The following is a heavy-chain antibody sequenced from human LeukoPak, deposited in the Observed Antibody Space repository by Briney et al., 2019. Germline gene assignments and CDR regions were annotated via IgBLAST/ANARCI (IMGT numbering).Heavy chain of an antibody. CDR2: ISSSSSYI. J-gene: IGHJ6*03. V-gene: IGHV3-21*04. CDR1: GFTFSSYS. D-gene: IGHD5-24*01. Sequence: GGSLRLSCAASGFTFSSYSMNWVRQAPGKGLEWVSSISSSSSYIYYADSVKGRFTISRDNAKNSLYLQINTLRAEDTAVYYCVKEGLKTTITGFYFYHYYMDVWGKGTTVTVSS. CDR3: VKEGLKTTITGFYFYHYYMDV.